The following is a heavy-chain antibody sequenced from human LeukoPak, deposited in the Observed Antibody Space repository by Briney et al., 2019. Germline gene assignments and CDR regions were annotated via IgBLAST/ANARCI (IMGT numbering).Heavy chain of an antibody. Sequence: SETLSLTCTVSGGSISSSSYYWGWIRQPPGQGLEWIGSIYYSGSTYYNPSLKSRVTISVDTSKNQFSLKLSSVTAADTAVYYCASGYSGYDTFDYWGQGTLVTVSS. CDR2: IYYSGST. D-gene: IGHD5-12*01. CDR1: GGSISSSSYY. J-gene: IGHJ4*02. V-gene: IGHV4-39*01. CDR3: ASGYSGYDTFDY.